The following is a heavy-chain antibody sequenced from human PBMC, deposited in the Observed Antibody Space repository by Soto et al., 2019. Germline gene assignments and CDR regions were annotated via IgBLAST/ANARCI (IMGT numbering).Heavy chain of an antibody. CDR1: GFTFSSYG. CDR2: IWYDGSNK. D-gene: IGHD4-4*01. CDR3: ARDPSLTTVTFYYYYMDV. Sequence: GGSLRLSCAASGFTFSSYGMHWVRQAPGKGLEWVAVIWYDGSNKYYADSVKGRFTISRDNSKNTLYLQMNSLRAEDTAVYYCARDPSLTTVTFYYYYMDVWGKGTTVTVSS. J-gene: IGHJ6*03. V-gene: IGHV3-33*01.